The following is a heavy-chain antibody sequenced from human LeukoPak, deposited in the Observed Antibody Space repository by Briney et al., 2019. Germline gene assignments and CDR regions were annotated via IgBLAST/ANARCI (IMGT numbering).Heavy chain of an antibody. CDR1: GYTFTSHA. D-gene: IGHD6-13*01. V-gene: IGHV1-3*01. J-gene: IGHJ1*01. CDR2: INAGSGNT. CDR3: ASIAAAAGTPYFQH. Sequence: ASVKVSCKASGYTFTSHAMHWVRQAPGQRLEWMGWINAGSGNTKYSQKFQGRVTITRDTSASTAYMELSSLRSEDTAVYYCASIAAAAGTPYFQHWGQGTLVTVSS.